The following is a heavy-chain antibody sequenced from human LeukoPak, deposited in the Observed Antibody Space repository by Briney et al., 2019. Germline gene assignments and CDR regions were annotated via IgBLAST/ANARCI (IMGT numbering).Heavy chain of an antibody. V-gene: IGHV3-23*01. Sequence: GGSLRLSCAASGFTFSSYAMSWVRQAPGKGLEWVSAISGSGGSTYYADSVKGRFTISRDNSKNTLYLQMNSLRAEDTAVYYCAKDLMSVDYFDYFDYWGQGTLVTVSS. CDR3: AKDLMSVDYFDYFDY. CDR2: ISGSGGST. CDR1: GFTFSSYA. D-gene: IGHD3-16*01. J-gene: IGHJ4*02.